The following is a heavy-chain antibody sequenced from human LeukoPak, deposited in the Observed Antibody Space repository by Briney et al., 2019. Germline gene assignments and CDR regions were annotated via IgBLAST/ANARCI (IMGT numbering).Heavy chain of an antibody. Sequence: KPSETLSLTCAVYGGSFSGYYWSWIRQPPGKGLEWIGEINHSGSTNYNPSLKSRVTISVDTSKNQFSLKLSSVTAADTAVYYCAGSKGGSYYRYYYYYMDVWGKGTTVTVSS. CDR3: AGSKGGSYYRYYYYYMDV. V-gene: IGHV4-34*01. CDR2: INHSGST. CDR1: GGSFSGYY. D-gene: IGHD1-26*01. J-gene: IGHJ6*03.